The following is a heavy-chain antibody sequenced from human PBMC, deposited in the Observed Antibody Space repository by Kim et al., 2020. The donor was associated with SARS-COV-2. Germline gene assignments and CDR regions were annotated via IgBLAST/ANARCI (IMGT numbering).Heavy chain of an antibody. CDR2: ISYDGSNK. D-gene: IGHD3-22*01. CDR3: AKGAPNYYDSSGYLEG. J-gene: IGHJ4*02. V-gene: IGHV3-30*18. Sequence: GGSLRLSCAASGFTFSSYGMHWVRQAPGKGLEWVAVISYDGSNKYYADSVKGRFTISRDNSKNTLYLQMNSLRAEDTAVYYCAKGAPNYYDSSGYLEGWGQGTLVTVSS. CDR1: GFTFSSYG.